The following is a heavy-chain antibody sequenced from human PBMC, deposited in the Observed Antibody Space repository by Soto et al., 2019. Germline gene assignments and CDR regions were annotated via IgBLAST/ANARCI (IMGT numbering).Heavy chain of an antibody. V-gene: IGHV1-69*12. J-gene: IGHJ1*01. CDR2: SIPIFGTA. CDR3: ARNGVRSLIVMY. Sequence: QVQLVQSGAEVKKPGSSVKVSCKASGGTFSSYAISWVRQAPGQWLEWMGGSIPIFGTANYAQKFPGRVTITADESTSTAYMELSSMRSEDTAVYYCARNGVRSLIVMYWGQGTLVTVSS. D-gene: IGHD3-16*01. CDR1: GGTFSSYA.